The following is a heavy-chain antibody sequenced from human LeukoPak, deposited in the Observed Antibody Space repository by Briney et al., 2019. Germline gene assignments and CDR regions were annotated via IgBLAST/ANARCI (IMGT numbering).Heavy chain of an antibody. CDR3: AKRGRGSSGWYVGTWGYYYMDV. Sequence: GGSLRLSCAASGFTFSNYAMSWVHQAPGKGLEWVSAISGSDCSTNYADSVKGRFTISRDNSKNTLYMQMNSLRAEDTAVYYCAKRGRGSSGWYVGTWGYYYMDVWGKGTTVTISS. CDR2: ISGSDCST. CDR1: GFTFSNYA. D-gene: IGHD6-19*01. V-gene: IGHV3-23*01. J-gene: IGHJ6*03.